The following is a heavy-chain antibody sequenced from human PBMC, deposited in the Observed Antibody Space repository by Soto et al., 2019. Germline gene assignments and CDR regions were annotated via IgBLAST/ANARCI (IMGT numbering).Heavy chain of an antibody. D-gene: IGHD4-4*01. CDR3: AHSRDSPFDY. Sequence: SGPTLVNPTQTLTLTCTFSGSSLITRGVGVGWIRQPPGKALEWLALIYWDDDKRYSPSLKSRFTITKDTSKNQVVLTMTNVEPVDTATYYCAHSRDSPFDYWGQGTPVTVSS. V-gene: IGHV2-5*02. J-gene: IGHJ4*02. CDR2: IYWDDDK. CDR1: GSSLITRGVG.